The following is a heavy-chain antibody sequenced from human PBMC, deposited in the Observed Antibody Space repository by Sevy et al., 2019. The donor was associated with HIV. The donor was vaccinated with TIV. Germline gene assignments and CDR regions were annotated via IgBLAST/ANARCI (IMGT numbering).Heavy chain of an antibody. CDR2: INPIFGTA. D-gene: IGHD3-22*01. J-gene: IGHJ4*02. Sequence: ASVKVSCKASGGTFSSYAISWVRQAPGQGLEWMGGINPIFGTANYAQKFQGRVTITADKSTRTAYMELSSLRSEDTAVYYCTYYDSSGYYFPFDYWGQGTLVTVSS. CDR3: TYYDSSGYYFPFDY. CDR1: GGTFSSYA. V-gene: IGHV1-69*06.